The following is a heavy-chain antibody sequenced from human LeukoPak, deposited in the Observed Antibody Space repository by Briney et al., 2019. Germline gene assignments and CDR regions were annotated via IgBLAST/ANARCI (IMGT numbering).Heavy chain of an antibody. V-gene: IGHV4-4*07. CDR2: IYTSGSS. CDR3: ARATCSGGSCYANYLDY. CDR1: GDSISGYY. J-gene: IGHJ4*02. D-gene: IGHD2-15*01. Sequence: PSETLSLTCTVSGDSISGYYWSWVRHPAGKGLEYIGRIYTSGSSNYSPSLKSRVTLSVDTSKNQFSLKLTSVTAADTAVYYRARATCSGGSCYANYLDYWGQGTLVTVSS.